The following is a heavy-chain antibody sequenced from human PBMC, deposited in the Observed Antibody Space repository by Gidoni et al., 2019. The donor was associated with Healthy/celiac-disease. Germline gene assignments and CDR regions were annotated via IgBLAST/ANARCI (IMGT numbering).Heavy chain of an antibody. V-gene: IGHV4-34*01. CDR3: ARGRGYCSSTSCYAGIRNWFDP. CDR1: GGSFSGYY. J-gene: IGHJ5*02. D-gene: IGHD2-2*01. CDR2: INHSGST. Sequence: QVQLQQWGAGLLKPSETLSLTCAVHGGSFSGYYWSWIRQPPGKGLAWIGEINHSGSTNYNPSLKSRVTISVDTSKNQFSLKLSSVTAADTAVYYCARGRGYCSSTSCYAGIRNWFDPWGQGTLVTVSS.